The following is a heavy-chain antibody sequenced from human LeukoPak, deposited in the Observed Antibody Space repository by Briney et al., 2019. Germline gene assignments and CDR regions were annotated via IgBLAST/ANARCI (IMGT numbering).Heavy chain of an antibody. CDR2: ISSTGSIM. Sequence: GGSLRLSCAASGFTFSSSSMNWVRQAPGEGLEWVSYISSTGSIMYYADSVKGRFSISRDNAKNSLYLQMNSLRAEDTAVYYCAKGATVWARMDVWGKGTTVTVSS. D-gene: IGHD4-17*01. CDR1: GFTFSSSS. CDR3: AKGATVWARMDV. V-gene: IGHV3-48*04. J-gene: IGHJ6*03.